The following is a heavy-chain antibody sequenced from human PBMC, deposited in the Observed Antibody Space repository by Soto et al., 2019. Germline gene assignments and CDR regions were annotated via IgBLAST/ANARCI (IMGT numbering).Heavy chain of an antibody. Sequence: GGSLRLSCAASGFTFSSYAMSWVRQAPGKGLEWVSAISGSGGSTYYADSVKGRFTISRDNSKNTLYLQMNSLRAADTAVYYCAKAPYYYDSSGYWYYFDYWGQGTLVTVYS. CDR1: GFTFSSYA. CDR3: AKAPYYYDSSGYWYYFDY. D-gene: IGHD3-22*01. V-gene: IGHV3-23*01. CDR2: ISGSGGST. J-gene: IGHJ4*02.